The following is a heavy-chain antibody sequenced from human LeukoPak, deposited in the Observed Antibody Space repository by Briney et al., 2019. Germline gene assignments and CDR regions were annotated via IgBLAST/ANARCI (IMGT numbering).Heavy chain of an antibody. J-gene: IGHJ6*02. CDR2: IYPGDSDT. CDR1: GYSFTSYW. CDR3: ARAGIPQPRFRGYYYGMDV. D-gene: IGHD5-18*01. V-gene: IGHV5-51*01. Sequence: GESLKISCKGSGYSFTSYWIGWVRQMPGKGLEWMGIIYPGDSDTRYSPSFQGQVTISADKSISTAYLQWSSLKASDTAMYYCARAGIPQPRFRGYYYGMDVWSQGTTVTVSS.